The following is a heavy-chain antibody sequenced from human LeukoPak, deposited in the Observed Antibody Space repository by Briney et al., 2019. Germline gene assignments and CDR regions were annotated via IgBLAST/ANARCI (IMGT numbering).Heavy chain of an antibody. D-gene: IGHD3-10*01. CDR2: IYYSGSS. Sequence: SESLSLTCTVSGGSISSYSWSWVRQPPGKGLEWVGSIYYSGSSNYNPSLKSPVTISVDTSKNQFSLKLSSVTAADTAVYYCARVYYYGSGSYGFDPWGQGTLVTVSS. V-gene: IGHV4-59*01. J-gene: IGHJ5*02. CDR3: ARVYYYGSGSYGFDP. CDR1: GGSISSYS.